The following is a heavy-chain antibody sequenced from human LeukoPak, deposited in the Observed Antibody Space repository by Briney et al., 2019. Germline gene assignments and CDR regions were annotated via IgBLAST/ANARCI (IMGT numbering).Heavy chain of an antibody. D-gene: IGHD3-16*01. J-gene: IGHJ3*02. CDR3: ATWGLHFDI. CDR1: GYSFTIYY. CDR2: INPSGGST. V-gene: IGHV1-46*01. Sequence: GASVKVSCKSSGYSFTIYYIHWVRLAPGQGLEWMGVINPSGGSTRYAQKFQDRVTMTRDMSTSTVYMELSSLRSEDTAVYFCATWGLHFDIWGQGTMVIVAS.